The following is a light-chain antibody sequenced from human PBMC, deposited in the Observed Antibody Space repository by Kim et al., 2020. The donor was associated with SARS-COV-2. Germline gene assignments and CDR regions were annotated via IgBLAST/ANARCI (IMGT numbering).Light chain of an antibody. CDR2: AAS. CDR3: DKYENYPPT. V-gene: IGKV1D-16*01. J-gene: IGKJ1*01. CDR1: QGISSW. Sequence: DIQMTQSPSSLSASVGDRITITCRASQGISSWLAWYQQKPEKAPKCLIYAASSLQSGVPSRFSGSGSGTDFTLTISNLQPEDFATYYCDKYENYPPTFVQGAIVEIK.